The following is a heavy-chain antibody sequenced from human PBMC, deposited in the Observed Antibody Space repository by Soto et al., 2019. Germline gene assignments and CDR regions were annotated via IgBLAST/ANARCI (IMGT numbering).Heavy chain of an antibody. J-gene: IGHJ4*02. CDR3: ARGTIWSGYYCFDY. V-gene: IGHV6-1*01. CDR2: TYYRSKWYN. D-gene: IGHD3-3*01. CDR1: GDSVSSNSAA. Sequence: SQTLSLTCAISGDSVSSNSAAWNWIRQSPSRGLEWLGRTYYRSKWYNDYAVSVKSRITINPITSKNQFSLQLNSVTPEDTAVYYCARGTIWSGYYCFDYWGQGTLVTFSS.